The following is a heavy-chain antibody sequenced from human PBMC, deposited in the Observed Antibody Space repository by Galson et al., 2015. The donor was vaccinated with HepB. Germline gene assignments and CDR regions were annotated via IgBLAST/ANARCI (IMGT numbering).Heavy chain of an antibody. Sequence: QSGAEVKKPGESLKISCKGSGCSSTSYWIGWVRQMPGKGLEWMGIIYPGDSDTRYSPSFQGQVTISADKSIGTAYLQWSSLKASDTAMYYCARRSYGSRSGGYSGDAFDIWGQGTMVTVST. CDR2: IYPGDSDT. V-gene: IGHV5-51*03. CDR3: ARRSYGSRSGGYSGDAFDI. J-gene: IGHJ3*02. CDR1: GCSSTSYW. D-gene: IGHD6-25*01.